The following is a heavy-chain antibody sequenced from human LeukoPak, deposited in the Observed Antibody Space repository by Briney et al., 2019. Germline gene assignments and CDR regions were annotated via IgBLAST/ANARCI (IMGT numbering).Heavy chain of an antibody. D-gene: IGHD3-22*01. CDR3: AKGVSGYLYYFDY. CDR1: GFTFSSYA. Sequence: GGSLRLSYAASGFTFSSYAMSWVRQAPGKGLEWVSAISGSGGSTYYADSVKGRFTISRDNSKNTLHLQMNSLRAEDTAVYYCAKGVSGYLYYFDYWGQGTLVTVSS. V-gene: IGHV3-23*01. CDR2: ISGSGGST. J-gene: IGHJ4*02.